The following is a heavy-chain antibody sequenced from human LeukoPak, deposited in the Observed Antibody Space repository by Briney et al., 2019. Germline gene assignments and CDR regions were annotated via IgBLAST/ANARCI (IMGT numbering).Heavy chain of an antibody. Sequence: SETLSLTCTVSGGSISSYYWSWIRQPAGKGLEWIGRIYTSGSTNYNPSLKSRVTMSVDTSKNQFSLKLSSVTAADTAVYYCARVPQYCSSTSCYRGYYYYYMDVWGKGTTVTVSS. J-gene: IGHJ6*03. D-gene: IGHD2-2*02. V-gene: IGHV4-4*07. CDR2: IYTSGST. CDR1: GGSISSYY. CDR3: ARVPQYCSSTSCYRGYYYYYMDV.